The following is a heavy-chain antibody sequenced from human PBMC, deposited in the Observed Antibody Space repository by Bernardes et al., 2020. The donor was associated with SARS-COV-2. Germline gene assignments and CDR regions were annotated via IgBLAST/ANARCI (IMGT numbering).Heavy chain of an antibody. CDR3: SRDTFGPSDT. CDR1: GGSFSGHY. CDR2: IHYSGVT. J-gene: IGHJ5*02. Sequence: SETLSLTCALSGGSFSGHYWAWIRQSPGKGLEWIGEIHYSGVTKDNPSLESRVTITGDTSKNQFSLTLTSVTAADTAVYYCSRDTFGPSDTWGQGTLVTVSS. V-gene: IGHV4-34*01. D-gene: IGHD3-10*01.